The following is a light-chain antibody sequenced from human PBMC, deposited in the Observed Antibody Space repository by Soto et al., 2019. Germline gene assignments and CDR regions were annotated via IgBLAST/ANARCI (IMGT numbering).Light chain of an antibody. CDR1: QSVSSNY. CDR3: QQYGSSPWT. CDR2: RAS. J-gene: IGKJ1*01. V-gene: IGKV3-20*01. Sequence: EIELTQSPDTLSLSPGERATLSCRASQSVSSNYLAWYQQKPGQTPRRLVFRASTRATGIPDRFSGSGSGTDFTLTISSLEPEDFAVYYCQQYGSSPWTFGHGTKVDIK.